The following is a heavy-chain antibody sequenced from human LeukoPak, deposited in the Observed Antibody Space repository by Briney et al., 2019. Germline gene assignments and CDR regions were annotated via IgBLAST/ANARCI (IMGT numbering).Heavy chain of an antibody. D-gene: IGHD6-19*01. CDR1: GGSFSGYY. CDR3: ARGQSNYPGIAVARDY. CDR2: INHSGST. Sequence: PSETLSLTCAVYGGSFSGYYWSWIRQPPGKGLEWIGEINHSGSTNYNPSLKSRVTISVDTSKNQFSLKLSSVTAADTAVYYCARGQSNYPGIAVARDYWGQGTLVTVSS. V-gene: IGHV4-34*01. J-gene: IGHJ4*02.